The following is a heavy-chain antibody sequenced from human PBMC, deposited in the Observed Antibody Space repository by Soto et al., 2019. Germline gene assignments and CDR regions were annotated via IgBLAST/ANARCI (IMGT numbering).Heavy chain of an antibody. D-gene: IGHD1-26*01. J-gene: IGHJ6*02. CDR3: ARNGGSYNEYYYYYGMDV. CDR2: IYPGDSDT. CDR1: GYSFTSYW. V-gene: IGHV5-51*01. Sequence: PGESLKISCKGSGYSFTSYWIGWVRQMPGKGLEWMGIIYPGDSDTRYSPSFQGQVTISADKSISTAYLQWSSLKASDTAMYYCARNGGSYNEYYYYYGMDVWGQGTTVTVS.